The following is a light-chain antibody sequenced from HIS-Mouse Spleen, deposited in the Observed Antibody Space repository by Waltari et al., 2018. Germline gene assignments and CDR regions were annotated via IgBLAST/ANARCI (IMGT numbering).Light chain of an antibody. CDR3: QQYNSYSPT. CDR1: QSISSW. J-gene: IGKJ4*01. Sequence: DIQMTQSPSTLSASVGYRVTITCRASQSISSWLAWYQQKPGKAPKLLIYKASSLESGVPSRFSGSGSGTEFTLTISSLQPDDFATYYCQQYNSYSPTFGGGTKVEIK. V-gene: IGKV1-5*03. CDR2: KAS.